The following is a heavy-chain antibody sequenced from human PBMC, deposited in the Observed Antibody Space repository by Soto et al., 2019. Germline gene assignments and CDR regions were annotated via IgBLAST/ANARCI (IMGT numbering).Heavy chain of an antibody. V-gene: IGHV4-30-2*01. J-gene: IGHJ5*02. Sequence: SETLSLTCAVSGGSISSGGYSWSWIRQPPGKGLEWIGYIYHSGSTYYNPSLKSRVTISVDRSKNQFSLKLSSVTAADTAVYYCARSHDYGDLNNWFDPWGQGTLVTVSS. CDR1: GGSISSGGYS. D-gene: IGHD4-17*01. CDR2: IYHSGST. CDR3: ARSHDYGDLNNWFDP.